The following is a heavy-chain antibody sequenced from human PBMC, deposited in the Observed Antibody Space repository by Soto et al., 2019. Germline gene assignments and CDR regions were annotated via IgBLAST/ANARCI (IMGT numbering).Heavy chain of an antibody. V-gene: IGHV1-69*01. CDR3: ARDDGWNYRYYDMEV. D-gene: IGHD1-7*01. CDR1: GDTFSSYS. Sequence: QVQLVQSGAEVKKPGSSVKVSCKASGDTFSSYSITWVRQAPGQGLEWMGGIIPVFGSANYAQKFQGRVTITADESTRTAYMELNSLRSQDTAVYFCARDDGWNYRYYDMEVWGAGTTVTVSS. J-gene: IGHJ6*04. CDR2: IIPVFGSA.